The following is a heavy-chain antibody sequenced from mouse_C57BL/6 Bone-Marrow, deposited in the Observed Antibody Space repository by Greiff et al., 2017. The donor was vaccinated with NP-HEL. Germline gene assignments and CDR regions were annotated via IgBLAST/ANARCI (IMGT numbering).Heavy chain of an antibody. CDR2: IRNKANGYTT. V-gene: IGHV7-3*01. Sequence: EVRGVESGGGLVQPGGSLSLSCAASGFTFTDYYMSWVRQPPGKALEWLGFIRNKANGYTTEYSASVKGRFTISRDNSQSILYLQMNTLRAEDSATYYCASHDSYYVLWYIDVWGTGTTVTVSS. J-gene: IGHJ1*03. CDR3: ASHDSYYVLWYIDV. CDR1: GFTFTDYY. D-gene: IGHD2-12*01.